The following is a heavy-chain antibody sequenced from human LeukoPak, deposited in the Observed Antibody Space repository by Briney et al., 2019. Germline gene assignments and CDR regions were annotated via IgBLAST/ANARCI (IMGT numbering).Heavy chain of an antibody. D-gene: IGHD6-19*01. CDR1: GFTFSSYA. J-gene: IGHJ4*02. CDR3: VRDAEYSSGWFAFDY. V-gene: IGHV3-30*04. CDR2: ISYDGSNK. Sequence: GRSLRLSCAASGFTFSSYAMHWVRQAPGKGLEWVAVISYDGSNKYYADSVKGRFTISRDNSKNTLYLQMNSLRAEDTAVYYCVRDAEYSSGWFAFDYWGQGTLVTVSS.